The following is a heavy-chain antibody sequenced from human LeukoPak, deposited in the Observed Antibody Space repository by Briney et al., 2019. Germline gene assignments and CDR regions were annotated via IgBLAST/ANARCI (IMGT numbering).Heavy chain of an antibody. V-gene: IGHV3-48*02. J-gene: IGHJ6*02. CDR3: ARVGPLWFGELFTPLPYYYYYGMDV. D-gene: IGHD3-10*01. CDR2: ISSSSSTI. Sequence: PGGSLRLSCAASGFTFSSYSMNWVRQAPGKGLEWVSYISSSSSTIYYADSVKGRFTISRDNAKNSLYLQMNSLRDEDTAVYYCARVGPLWFGELFTPLPYYYYYGMDVWGQGPRSPSP. CDR1: GFTFSSYS.